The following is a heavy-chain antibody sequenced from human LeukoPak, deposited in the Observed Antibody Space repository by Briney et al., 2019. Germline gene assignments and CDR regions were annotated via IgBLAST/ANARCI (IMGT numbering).Heavy chain of an antibody. Sequence: PSETLSLTCTVSGGSISSHYWSWIRQPPGKGLEWIGYIYYSGSTNYNPSLKSRVTISVDTSKNQFSLKLSSVTAADTAVYYCARWAASSDYWGLGTLVTVPS. CDR3: ARWAASSDY. V-gene: IGHV4-59*11. CDR1: GGSISSHY. J-gene: IGHJ4*02. D-gene: IGHD6-6*01. CDR2: IYYSGST.